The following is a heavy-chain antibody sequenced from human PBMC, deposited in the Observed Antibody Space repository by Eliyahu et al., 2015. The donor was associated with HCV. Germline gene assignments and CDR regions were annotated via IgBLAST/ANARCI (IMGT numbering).Heavy chain of an antibody. V-gene: IGHV3-30*04. J-gene: IGHJ4*02. CDR3: ARDWDIFDY. CDR1: GFTFRTYA. D-gene: IGHD1-26*01. Sequence: QVQLVEPGGGVVQPGRSLRLXCAVSGFTFRTYAMHWVRQAPGKGLEWVAVISNDGENKYYADSVRGRFTISRDSAKNTVYLQMNSLRTEDTAIYYCARDWDIFDYWGQGTLVTVSS. CDR2: ISNDGENK.